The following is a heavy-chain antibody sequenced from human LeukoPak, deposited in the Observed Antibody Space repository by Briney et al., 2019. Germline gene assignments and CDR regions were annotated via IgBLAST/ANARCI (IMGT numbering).Heavy chain of an antibody. CDR2: VSAYNGHT. Sequence: GASVKVSCKASGYTFNAYYIVWVRQAPGQGLEWMGWVSAYNGHTNYAQNLQDRVTMTTDSSTTTAYMVLKRLRSDDTAIYYCARGDGESYRTGNFDYWGQGTLVTVSS. CDR3: ARGDGESYRTGNFDY. D-gene: IGHD2-21*01. CDR1: GYTFNAYY. V-gene: IGHV1-18*01. J-gene: IGHJ4*02.